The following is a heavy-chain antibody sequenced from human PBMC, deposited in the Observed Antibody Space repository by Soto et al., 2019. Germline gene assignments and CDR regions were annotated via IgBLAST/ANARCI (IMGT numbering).Heavy chain of an antibody. J-gene: IGHJ4*02. V-gene: IGHV3-23*01. CDR1: GFTFSSYG. Sequence: EVQLLESGGGLVQPGGSLRLSCAASGFTFSSYGMTWVRQAPGKGLEWVSFSSATGAGTYYPDSMKGRFTISRDNSKNTLYLQMTSLRADDTAVYYCAKDRRAGGNYGFYSDFWGQGALVIVSS. D-gene: IGHD1-7*01. CDR3: AKDRRAGGNYGFYSDF. CDR2: SSATGAGT.